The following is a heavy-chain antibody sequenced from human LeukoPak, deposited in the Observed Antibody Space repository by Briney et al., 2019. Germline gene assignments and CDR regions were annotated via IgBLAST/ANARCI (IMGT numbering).Heavy chain of an antibody. Sequence: GGSPRLSCAASGFTFSSYWMHWVRQAPGKGLVWVSRINSDGSSTSYADSVQGRFTISRDNAKNTLYLQMNSLRAGDTAVYYCARGVWRDYYAFDIWGQGTMVTVSS. V-gene: IGHV3-74*01. CDR1: GFTFSSYW. CDR2: INSDGSST. D-gene: IGHD3-3*01. CDR3: ARGVWRDYYAFDI. J-gene: IGHJ3*02.